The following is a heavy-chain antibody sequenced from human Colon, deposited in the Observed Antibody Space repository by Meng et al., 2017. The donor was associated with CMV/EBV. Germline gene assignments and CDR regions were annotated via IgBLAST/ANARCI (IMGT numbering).Heavy chain of an antibody. CDR3: AHRRAVLIFDY. CDR1: GFSRSTSGEG. CDR2: IYWNDEK. D-gene: IGHD2-8*01. J-gene: IGHJ4*02. Sequence: QITLKESGPTLVKPTQTLTLTCTFSGFSRSTSGEGVGWIRQSPGKALEWLGLIYWNDEKHYSPSLKNRLTITKDTSKDQVVLIMTNMDPVDTGTYYCAHRRAVLIFDYWGQGTLVTVSS. V-gene: IGHV2-5*01.